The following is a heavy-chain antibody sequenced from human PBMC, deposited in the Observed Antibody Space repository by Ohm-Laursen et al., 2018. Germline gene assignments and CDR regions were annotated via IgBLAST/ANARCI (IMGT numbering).Heavy chain of an antibody. J-gene: IGHJ3*02. D-gene: IGHD2-2*01. V-gene: IGHV3-11*04. CDR2: ISSSGGAI. CDR3: ARGSCTSSASAFDM. CDR1: GFTLSDYY. Sequence: SLRLSCSASGFTLSDYYMNWIRQAPGKGLEWVSYISSSGGAIHYADSVKGRFTISRDNSKKKLYLQMNSLRVEDTAVYYCARGSCTSSASAFDMWGQGTMVTVSS.